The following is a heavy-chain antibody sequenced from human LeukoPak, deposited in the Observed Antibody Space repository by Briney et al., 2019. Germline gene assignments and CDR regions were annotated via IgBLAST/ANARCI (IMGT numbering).Heavy chain of an antibody. CDR3: ARIARY. Sequence: PSETLSLTCAVSGGSISGSPFYWAWIRQPPGKGLEWIGNINYSGKTYYNPSLKSRLTMSVDTSRNQSSLRLTSMTAADTAMYYCARIARYWGQGTLVTVSS. D-gene: IGHD2-21*01. CDR1: GGSISGSPFY. J-gene: IGHJ4*02. CDR2: INYSGKT. V-gene: IGHV4-39*07.